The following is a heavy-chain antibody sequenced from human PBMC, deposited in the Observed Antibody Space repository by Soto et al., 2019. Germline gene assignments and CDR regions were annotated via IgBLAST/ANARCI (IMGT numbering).Heavy chain of an antibody. CDR1: GDSISRNY. J-gene: IGHJ5*01. V-gene: IGHV4-4*07. CDR2: IYIDNSETT. D-gene: IGHD3-10*01. Sequence: PSETLSLTCTVSGDSISRNYWSWIRQPAGKGLEYIGRIYIDNSETTNYNPSLKSRVTTSADTSKNQFSLNLKSVTAADTAVYYCARGPGTYNCFDSWGQGTLVTVSS. CDR3: ARGPGTYNCFDS.